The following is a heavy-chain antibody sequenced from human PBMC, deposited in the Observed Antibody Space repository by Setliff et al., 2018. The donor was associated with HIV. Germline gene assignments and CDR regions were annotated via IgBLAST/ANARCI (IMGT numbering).Heavy chain of an antibody. V-gene: IGHV4-59*08. Sequence: SETLSLTCTVSGGLINSHYWNWIRQAPGKGLEWIGCVYYRGGVTYNPSLSSRVTISVDTSKNQFSLSLSSVTASDTAIYFCARTSRLHPFDYWGQGKLVTVSS. D-gene: IGHD2-21*02. CDR2: VYYRGGV. J-gene: IGHJ4*02. CDR3: ARTSRLHPFDY. CDR1: GGLINSHY.